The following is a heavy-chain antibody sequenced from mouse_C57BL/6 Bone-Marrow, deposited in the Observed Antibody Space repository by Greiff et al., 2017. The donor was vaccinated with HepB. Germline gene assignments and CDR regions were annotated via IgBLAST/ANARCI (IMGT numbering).Heavy chain of an antibody. CDR2: IDPSDSYT. CDR3: ARSPYDYDGGGYAMDY. Sequence: QVQLKQPGAELVMPGASVKLSCKASGYTFTSYWMHWVKQRPGQGLEWIGEIDPSDSYTNYNQKFKGKSTLTVDKSSSTAYMQLSSLTAEDSAVYYCARSPYDYDGGGYAMDYWGQGTSVTVSS. D-gene: IGHD2-4*01. V-gene: IGHV1-69*01. J-gene: IGHJ4*01. CDR1: GYTFTSYW.